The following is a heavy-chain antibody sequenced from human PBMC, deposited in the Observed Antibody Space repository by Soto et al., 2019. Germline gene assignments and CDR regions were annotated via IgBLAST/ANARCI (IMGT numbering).Heavy chain of an antibody. CDR3: AKGEQQLVRGSFDY. J-gene: IGHJ4*02. Sequence: GGSLRLSCAASGFTFDDYAMHWVRQAPGKGLEWVSGISWNSGSIGYADSVKGRFTISRDNAKNSLYLQMNSLRAEDTALYYCAKGEQQLVRGSFDYWGQGTLVTVSS. D-gene: IGHD6-13*01. CDR1: GFTFDDYA. V-gene: IGHV3-9*01. CDR2: ISWNSGSI.